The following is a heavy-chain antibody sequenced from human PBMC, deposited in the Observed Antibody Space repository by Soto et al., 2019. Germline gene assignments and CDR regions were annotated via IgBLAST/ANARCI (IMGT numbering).Heavy chain of an antibody. Sequence: ASVKVSCKASGYTFNSYGVSWVRQAPGQGLEWMGWISAYNGNTKYSQNLQGRVTMTIDTTTSSAYLEVRSLRSDDTAIYYCARYFWSGQLPFYFDQWGQGTLVTVS. V-gene: IGHV1-18*01. CDR2: ISAYNGNT. CDR3: ARYFWSGQLPFYFDQ. CDR1: GYTFNSYG. D-gene: IGHD3-3*01. J-gene: IGHJ4*02.